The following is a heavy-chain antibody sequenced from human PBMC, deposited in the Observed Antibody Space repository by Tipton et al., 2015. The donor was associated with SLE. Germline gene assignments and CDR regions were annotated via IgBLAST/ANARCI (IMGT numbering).Heavy chain of an antibody. CDR2: INHSGST. V-gene: IGHV4-34*01. CDR1: GGSFSGYY. CDR3: ARRHDTLDI. J-gene: IGHJ3*02. Sequence: TLSLTCAVYGGSFSGYYWSWIRQPPGKGLEWIGEINHSGSTNYNPSLKSRVTISVDTSKNQFSLKLSSLTAADTAVYYCARRHDTLDIWGQGTMVTVSS.